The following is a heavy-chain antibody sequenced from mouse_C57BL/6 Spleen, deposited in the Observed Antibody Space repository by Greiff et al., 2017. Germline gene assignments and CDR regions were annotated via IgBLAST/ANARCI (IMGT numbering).Heavy chain of an antibody. D-gene: IGHD2-1*01. CDR1: GYTFTSYW. V-gene: IGHV1-64*01. Sequence: VKLQQPGAELVKPGASVTLSCKASGYTFTSYWMHWVQQRPGQGLEWIGMIHPNSGSTNYNDKFASKATLTVDKSPSTAYRQLSRLTSEDSAVYYCARGNLDYWGQGTTLTVSS. J-gene: IGHJ2*01. CDR2: IHPNSGST. CDR3: ARGNLDY.